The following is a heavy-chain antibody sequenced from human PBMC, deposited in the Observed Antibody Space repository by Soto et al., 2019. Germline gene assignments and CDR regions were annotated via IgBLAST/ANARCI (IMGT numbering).Heavy chain of an antibody. V-gene: IGHV4-59*02. J-gene: IGHJ5*02. Sequence: QMQLQASGPGLVKPSETLSLTCNVSGASVSNGYWSWIRQPPGKRLEWIGFMYFGGSFNYNPSLHSRATISVETAKNQFSMRWTSVTASATAVYYCARSYYVSTGFAVDPWGQGTLVTVSS. CDR1: GASVSNGY. D-gene: IGHD3-22*01. CDR2: MYFGGSF. CDR3: ARSYYVSTGFAVDP.